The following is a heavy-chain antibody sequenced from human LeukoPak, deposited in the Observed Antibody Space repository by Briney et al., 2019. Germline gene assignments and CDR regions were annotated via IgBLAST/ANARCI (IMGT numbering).Heavy chain of an antibody. D-gene: IGHD1-26*01. Sequence: GGSLRLFCAASGFTFSSYTMNWVRQAPGKGLEWVSSISSSSSYIYYADSVKGRFTISRDNAKNSLYLQMNSLRAEDTAVYYCARDQEGATNLDYWGQGTLVTVSS. CDR3: ARDQEGATNLDY. CDR1: GFTFSSYT. J-gene: IGHJ4*02. CDR2: ISSSSSYI. V-gene: IGHV3-21*04.